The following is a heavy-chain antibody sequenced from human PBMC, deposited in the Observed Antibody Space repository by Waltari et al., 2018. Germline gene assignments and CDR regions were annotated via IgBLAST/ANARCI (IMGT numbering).Heavy chain of an antibody. J-gene: IGHJ6*02. Sequence: EVVLVQSGGGLVQPGGSLRLSCAASGFTLSNYWMYWVRQTPGKGLIWVCRINPATGTTADADSVRGRFTISGDNAKNTLFLQMDSLRDEDTAIYYCVRGSNGWPGMDIWGQGATVTVSS. V-gene: IGHV3-74*01. CDR1: GFTLSNYW. CDR3: VRGSNGWPGMDI. D-gene: IGHD6-19*01. CDR2: INPATGTT.